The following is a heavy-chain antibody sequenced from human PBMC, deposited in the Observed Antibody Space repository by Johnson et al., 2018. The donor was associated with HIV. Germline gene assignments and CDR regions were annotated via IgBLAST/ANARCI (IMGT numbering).Heavy chain of an antibody. CDR1: GFTFSSYG. J-gene: IGHJ3*02. V-gene: IGHV3-30*03. CDR3: ASGLGIVGATRSAFDI. CDR2: ISYDGSNK. D-gene: IGHD1-26*01. Sequence: VQLVESGGGVVQPGRSLRLSCAASGFTFSSYGMHWVRQAPGKGLEWVAVISYDGSNKYYADSVKGRFTISRDNSKNTLYLQINSLRAEDTAVYYCASGLGIVGATRSAFDIWGQGTMVTVSS.